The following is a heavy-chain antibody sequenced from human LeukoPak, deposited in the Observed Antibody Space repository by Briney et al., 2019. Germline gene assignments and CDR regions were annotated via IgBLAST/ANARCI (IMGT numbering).Heavy chain of an antibody. CDR1: GFTFSSYS. Sequence: WGSLTLTCAASGFTFSSYSINWVRQAPGKGLEWVSSISTSGDYIYYADSVKGRFTISRDNAKNSLYLQMNSLRAEDTAVYNCEIIFGAGRFHLDYWGQGTLVTVSS. D-gene: IGHD3-10*01. CDR2: ISTSGDYI. V-gene: IGHV3-21*01. CDR3: EIIFGAGRFHLDY. J-gene: IGHJ4*02.